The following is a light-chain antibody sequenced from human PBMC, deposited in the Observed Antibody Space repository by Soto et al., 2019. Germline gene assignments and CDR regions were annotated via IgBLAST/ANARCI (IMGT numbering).Light chain of an antibody. CDR3: MQALQTPRT. CDR1: QSLLHTNGYNY. V-gene: IGKV2-28*01. J-gene: IGKJ2*01. CDR2: LGS. Sequence: DIVMTQSPLSLTVTPGESASISCWSSQSLLHTNGYNYFDWYLQKPGQSPQLLIYLGSNRASGVHDRFSGRGSGTDFTLRISRVEADDVGVYYCMQALQTPRTFGQGTKLEIK.